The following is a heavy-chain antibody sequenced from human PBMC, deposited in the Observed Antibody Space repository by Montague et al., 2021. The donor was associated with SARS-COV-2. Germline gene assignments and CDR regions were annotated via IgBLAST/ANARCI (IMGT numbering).Heavy chain of an antibody. CDR2: VYAALYSDAES. Sequence: SETLSLTCSVSGHAIKNNPYTWAWICQPPGKGLECVGRVYAALYSDAESWYNLSLKTQVTISVDTSKNQFSLDLTSVAATDTAVYYCSRLVLKDYGGNYFDYWGQGTLVTVSS. D-gene: IGHD4-23*01. CDR3: SRLVLKDYGGNYFDY. CDR1: GHAIKNNPYT. J-gene: IGHJ4*02. V-gene: IGHV4-39*01.